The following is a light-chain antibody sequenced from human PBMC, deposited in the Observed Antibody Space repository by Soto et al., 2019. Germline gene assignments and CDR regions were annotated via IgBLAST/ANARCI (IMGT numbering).Light chain of an antibody. J-gene: IGLJ3*02. CDR1: SSDVGGYNY. CDR2: EVS. V-gene: IGLV2-8*01. CDR3: SSYAGSNNLGV. Sequence: QSALTQPASVSGSRGQSVTISCTGTSSDVGGYNYVSWYQQHPGKAPKLMIYEVSKRPSGVPDRFSGSKSGNTASLTVSGLQPEDEADYYCSSYAGSNNLGVFGGGTKLTVL.